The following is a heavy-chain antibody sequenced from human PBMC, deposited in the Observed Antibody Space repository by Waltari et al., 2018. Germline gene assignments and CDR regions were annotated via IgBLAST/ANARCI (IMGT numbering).Heavy chain of an antibody. CDR2: INHSGST. CDR1: GGSFSGYY. V-gene: IGHV4-34*01. D-gene: IGHD3-22*01. Sequence: QVQLQQWGAGLLKPSETLSLTCAVYGGSFSGYYWSWIRQPPGKGLEWIGEINHSGSTNSNPSLKSRVTISVDTSKNQFSLKLSSVTAADTAVYYCARESKQPTRVIKLRNDAFDIWGQGTMVTVSS. CDR3: ARESKQPTRVIKLRNDAFDI. J-gene: IGHJ3*02.